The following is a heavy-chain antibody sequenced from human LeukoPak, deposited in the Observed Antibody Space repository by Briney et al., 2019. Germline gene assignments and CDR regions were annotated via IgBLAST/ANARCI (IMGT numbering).Heavy chain of an antibody. V-gene: IGHV3-43*02. CDR2: ITKDGTNT. J-gene: IGHJ1*01. Sequence: GGSLRLSCAASGFTFDDYAMHWVRQPPGKGLEWVSLITKDGTNTYYVDSVKGRFTISRDNSKKSLYLEMNSLRTEDTAFYYCVQGRQGLLSLWGQGTLVTVSS. CDR1: GFTFDDYA. CDR3: VQGRQGLLSL.